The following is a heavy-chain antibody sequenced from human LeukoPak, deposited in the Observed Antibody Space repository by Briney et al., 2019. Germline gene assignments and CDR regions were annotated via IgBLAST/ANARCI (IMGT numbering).Heavy chain of an antibody. V-gene: IGHV4-59*08. CDR3: ARQSGRNLLDS. D-gene: IGHD1-26*01. J-gene: IGHJ4*02. Sequence: PSETLSLTCTLSGGSMISYYWSCLRQPPGKGLEWIAHIYYSGSTNYNPSLKSRVTMSVDTSKSQFSLEVSSVTTADTAVYYCARQSGRNLLDSWGQGTLVTVSS. CDR2: IYYSGST. CDR1: GGSMISYY.